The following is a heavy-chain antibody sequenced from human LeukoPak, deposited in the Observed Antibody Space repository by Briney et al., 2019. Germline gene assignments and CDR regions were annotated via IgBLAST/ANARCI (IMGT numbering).Heavy chain of an antibody. CDR2: IYYSGST. CDR1: GGSITSYY. V-gene: IGHV4-39*01. J-gene: IGHJ4*02. Sequence: SETLSLTCTVSGGSITSYYWSWIRQPPGKGLEWIGSIYYSGSTYYNPSLKSRVTISVDTSKNQFSLKLSSVTAADTAVYYCARHRGTMIVVAIDYWGQGTLVTVSS. D-gene: IGHD3-22*01. CDR3: ARHRGTMIVVAIDY.